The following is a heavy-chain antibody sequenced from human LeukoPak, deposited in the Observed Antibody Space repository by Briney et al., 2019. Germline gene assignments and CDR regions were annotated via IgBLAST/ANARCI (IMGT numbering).Heavy chain of an antibody. Sequence: SETLSLTCTVSGGSISSGSYYWSWIRQPAGKGLEWIGRIYTSGSTNYNPSLKSRVTISVDTSKNQFSLTLTSVTAADTAVYYCAKAAKYYDILIGYYRSFYYFDYWGQGTLVTVSS. D-gene: IGHD3-9*01. V-gene: IGHV4-61*02. J-gene: IGHJ4*02. CDR2: IYTSGST. CDR1: GGSISSGSYY. CDR3: AKAAKYYDILIGYYRSFYYFDY.